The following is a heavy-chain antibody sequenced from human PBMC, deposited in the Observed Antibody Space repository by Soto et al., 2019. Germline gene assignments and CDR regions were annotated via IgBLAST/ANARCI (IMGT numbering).Heavy chain of an antibody. Sequence: QVQLVQSGAEVKKPWASVTVSCKTSGYPLTDFYIHWVRQAPGQGLEWMAWINPHTGDTNTALKFQGRVTMTRDTSINTAFMELTRLSSDDTAVYYCAREGGAAPGARREWYLDLWGRGTLVSVSS. V-gene: IGHV1-2*02. J-gene: IGHJ2*01. CDR2: INPHTGDT. D-gene: IGHD6-25*01. CDR1: GYPLTDFY. CDR3: AREGGAAPGARREWYLDL.